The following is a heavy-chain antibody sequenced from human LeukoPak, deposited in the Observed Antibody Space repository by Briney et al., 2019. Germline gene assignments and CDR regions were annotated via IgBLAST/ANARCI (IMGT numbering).Heavy chain of an antibody. J-gene: IGHJ3*02. CDR2: IYSGGNT. CDR3: ARFRFGEPPNAFDI. D-gene: IGHD3-10*01. CDR1: GFTVSYNY. Sequence: QSGGSLRLSCAASGFTVSYNYMSWVRQAPGKGLEWVSVIYSGGNTYYADSVKGRFTISRDNSKNTVYLQMNSLRAEDTAVYYCARFRFGEPPNAFDIWGQGTMVTVSS. V-gene: IGHV3-53*01.